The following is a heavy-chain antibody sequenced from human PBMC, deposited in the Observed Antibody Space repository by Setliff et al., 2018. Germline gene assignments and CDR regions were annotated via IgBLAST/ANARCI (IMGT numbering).Heavy chain of an antibody. J-gene: IGHJ2*01. D-gene: IGHD1-7*01. CDR3: ARSRTTAVKGGVFAV. CDR1: GASISSDAYY. Sequence: SETLSLTCIVSGASISSDAYYWSWIRQHPGKGLEWIGYIYYSGSAYYNPSLQSRLTMSLDPSKNQFPLEPTSVAAADTAVYYCARSRTTAVKGGVFAVWGRGTLVTVSS. CDR2: IYYSGSA. V-gene: IGHV4-31*02.